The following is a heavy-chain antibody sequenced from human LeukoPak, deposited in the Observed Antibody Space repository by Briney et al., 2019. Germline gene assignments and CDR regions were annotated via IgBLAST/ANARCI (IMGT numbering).Heavy chain of an antibody. CDR2: IYYSGST. V-gene: IGHV4-39*01. Sequence: PSETLSLTCTVSGGSISSSSYYWGWIRQPPGKGLEWIGSIYYSGSTYYNPSLKSRVTISVDTSKNQFSLKLSSVTAADTAVYYCARADTAPTYYMDVWGKGTTVTISS. D-gene: IGHD5-18*01. CDR1: GGSISSSSYY. J-gene: IGHJ6*03. CDR3: ARADTAPTYYMDV.